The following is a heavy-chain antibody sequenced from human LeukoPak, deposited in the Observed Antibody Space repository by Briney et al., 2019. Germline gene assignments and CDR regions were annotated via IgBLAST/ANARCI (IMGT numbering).Heavy chain of an antibody. J-gene: IGHJ6*03. CDR2: ISGGGSTI. V-gene: IGHV3-11*01. Sequence: GGSLRLSCAASGFTFSDYYMSWIRQAPGKGLEWVSYISGGGSTIYYADSVKGRFTISRDNAKNSLYLQMNSLRAEDTAVYYCARGPRYCSGTSCYAILLGDNYYMDVWGKGTTVTISS. CDR1: GFTFSDYY. D-gene: IGHD2-2*01. CDR3: ARGPRYCSGTSCYAILLGDNYYMDV.